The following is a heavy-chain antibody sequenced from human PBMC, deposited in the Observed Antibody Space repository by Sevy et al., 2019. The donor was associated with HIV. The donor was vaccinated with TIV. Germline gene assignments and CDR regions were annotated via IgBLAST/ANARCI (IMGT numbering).Heavy chain of an antibody. Sequence: GGSLRLSCAASGFTFSSYAMSWVRQAPGKGLEWVSAISGSGGSTYYADSVKGRFTISRDNTKNTLYLQMNSLRAEDTAVYYCANTPLYYYDSSGYYFDNKNQHWGQGTLVTVSS. D-gene: IGHD3-22*01. CDR2: ISGSGGST. CDR1: GFTFSSYA. CDR3: ANTPLYYYDSSGYYFDNKNQH. V-gene: IGHV3-23*01. J-gene: IGHJ1*01.